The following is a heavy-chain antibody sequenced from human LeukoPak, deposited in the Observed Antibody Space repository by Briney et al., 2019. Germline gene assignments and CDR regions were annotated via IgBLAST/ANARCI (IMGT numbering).Heavy chain of an antibody. J-gene: IGHJ4*02. Sequence: ASVKVSCKVSGYTLTELSMHWVRQAPGKGLEWMGGFDPEDGETIYAQKFQGRVTMTRDMSTSTVYMELSSLRSEDTAVYYCARERITMVRGVDYWGQGTLVTVSS. CDR1: GYTLTELS. D-gene: IGHD3-10*01. V-gene: IGHV1-24*01. CDR2: FDPEDGET. CDR3: ARERITMVRGVDY.